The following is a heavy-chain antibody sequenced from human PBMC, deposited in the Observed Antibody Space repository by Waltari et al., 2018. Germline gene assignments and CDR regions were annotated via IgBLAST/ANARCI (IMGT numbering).Heavy chain of an antibody. J-gene: IGHJ4*02. CDR3: TTLARGESGDY. D-gene: IGHD3-10*01. CDR1: GFTLNSYW. CDR2: INPDGSQK. Sequence: EVQLVESGGGLVQPGGSLRLHCAASGFTLNSYWMKWIRQARGKGLEWVANINPDGSQKFYVDSVKGRFTVSRDNAQNSLYLQMNNLRAEDTAVYYCTTLARGESGDYWGQGTLVTVSS. V-gene: IGHV3-7*01.